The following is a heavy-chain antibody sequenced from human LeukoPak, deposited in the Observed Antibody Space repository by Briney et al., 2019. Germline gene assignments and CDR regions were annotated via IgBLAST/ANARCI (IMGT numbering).Heavy chain of an antibody. V-gene: IGHV3-7*01. D-gene: IGHD2-15*01. Sequence: PGGSLRLSCAASGFTFSSYWMSWVRQAPGKGPEWVANIKQDGSEKYYVDSVKGRFTISRDNAKNSLYLQMNTLRAEDTAVYSCARGADGVSSNSRGWFDPWGQGTLVTVSS. CDR3: ARGADGVSSNSRGWFDP. CDR2: IKQDGSEK. CDR1: GFTFSSYW. J-gene: IGHJ5*02.